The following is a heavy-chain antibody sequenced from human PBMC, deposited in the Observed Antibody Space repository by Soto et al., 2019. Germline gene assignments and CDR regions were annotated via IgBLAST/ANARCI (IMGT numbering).Heavy chain of an antibody. CDR1: GGTFSSYA. Sequence: ASVKVSCKTSGGTFSSYAISWVRQAPGQGLEWMGWINAGNGNTKYSQKFQGRVTMTTDTSASTAYMELRSLRSDDTAVYYCAREYYYRSGPWYWGQRTLVTVSS. CDR2: INAGNGNT. V-gene: IGHV1-18*01. J-gene: IGHJ1*01. CDR3: AREYYYRSGPWY. D-gene: IGHD3-10*01.